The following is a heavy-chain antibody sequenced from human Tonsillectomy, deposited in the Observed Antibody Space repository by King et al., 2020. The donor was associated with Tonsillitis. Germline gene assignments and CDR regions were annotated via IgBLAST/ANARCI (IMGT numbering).Heavy chain of an antibody. Sequence: QLVQSGAELKKPGASVKLSCKASGYTFTNYYVNWVRQVSGQGLEWLGIINPNSGHIRYAEKIRGRITMTRDTSTNTLYMELTSLISEDTAFYYCAREVGASTARIDYWGQGTLVTVS. CDR2: INPNSGHI. CDR1: GYTFTNYY. V-gene: IGHV1-46*01. J-gene: IGHJ4*02. CDR3: AREVGASTARIDY. D-gene: IGHD1-26*01.